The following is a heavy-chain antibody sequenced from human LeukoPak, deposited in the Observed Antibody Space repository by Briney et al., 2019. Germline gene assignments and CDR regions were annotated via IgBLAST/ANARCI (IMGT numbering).Heavy chain of an antibody. CDR3: ARVPTYYDFWSGYYTVGYFDY. Sequence: GGSLRLSCAASGFTFSSYWMHWVRQAPGKGLVWVSRINSDGTSTSYADSVKGRFTISRDNAKNTLYLQMNSLRAEDTAVYYCARVPTYYDFWSGYYTVGYFDYWGQGTLVTVSS. CDR1: GFTFSSYW. D-gene: IGHD3-3*01. CDR2: INSDGTST. V-gene: IGHV3-74*01. J-gene: IGHJ4*02.